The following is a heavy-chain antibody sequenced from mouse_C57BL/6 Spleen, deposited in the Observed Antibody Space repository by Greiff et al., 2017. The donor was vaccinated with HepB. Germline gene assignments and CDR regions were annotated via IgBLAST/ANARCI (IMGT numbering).Heavy chain of an antibody. CDR2: IHPNSGST. D-gene: IGHD2-1*01. V-gene: IGHV1-64*01. Sequence: QVQLQQPGAELVKPGASVKLSCKASGYTFTSYWMHWVKQRPGQGLEWIGMIHPNSGSTNYNEKFKSKATLTVDKPSSTAYMQLSILTSEDSAVYDCAREGNRDYWGQGTTLTVSS. J-gene: IGHJ2*01. CDR1: GYTFTSYW. CDR3: AREGNRDY.